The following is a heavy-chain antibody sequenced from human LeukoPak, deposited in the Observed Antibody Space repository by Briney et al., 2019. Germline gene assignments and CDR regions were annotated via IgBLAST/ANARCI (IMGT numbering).Heavy chain of an antibody. CDR1: GKYW. V-gene: IGHV3-74*01. Sequence: GSLRLSCAASGKYWMDWVRQAPGKGLVWVSHINSDGSWTSYADSVKGRFTISKDNAKNTVYLQMNSLRAEDTAVYYCVSFYETYWGRGTLVTVSS. CDR3: VSFYETY. D-gene: IGHD2/OR15-2a*01. J-gene: IGHJ4*02. CDR2: INSDGSWT.